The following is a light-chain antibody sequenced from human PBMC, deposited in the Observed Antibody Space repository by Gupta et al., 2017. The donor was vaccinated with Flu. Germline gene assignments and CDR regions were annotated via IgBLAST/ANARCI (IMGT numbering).Light chain of an antibody. Sequence: QTVVTQEPSLTVSPGGTVTLTCASSTGAVTSGYYPNWFQQKPGQAPRALIYSTSNKHPWTPARFSGSLRGGKAALTLSGVQPEDEAEYYCLLYYGGAQLNWVFGGGTRLTVL. J-gene: IGLJ3*02. CDR2: STS. CDR1: TGAVTSGYY. CDR3: LLYYGGAQLNWV. V-gene: IGLV7-43*01.